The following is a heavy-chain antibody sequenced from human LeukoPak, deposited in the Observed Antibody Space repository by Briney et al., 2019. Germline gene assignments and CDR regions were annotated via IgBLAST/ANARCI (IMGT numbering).Heavy chain of an antibody. CDR2: IKSKTDGGTT. V-gene: IGHV3-15*01. J-gene: IGHJ4*02. D-gene: IGHD3-22*01. CDR1: GFTFSDAW. Sequence: GGSLRLSCAASGFTFSDAWMNWVRQAPGKGLEWVGRIKSKTDGGTTDYAAPVKGRFTISRDDSKNTLYLQMNSLNTEATAVYYCTTDPPPNYYYDSSGYYILDSLGYWGQGTLVTVSS. CDR3: TTDPPPNYYYDSSGYYILDSLGY.